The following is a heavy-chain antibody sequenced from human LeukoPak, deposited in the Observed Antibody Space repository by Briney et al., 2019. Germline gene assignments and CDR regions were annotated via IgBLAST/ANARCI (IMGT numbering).Heavy chain of an antibody. J-gene: IGHJ4*02. D-gene: IGHD3-10*01. CDR1: GIPVRDDN. CDR2: IYINGST. Sequence: SETLSLTCTVSGIPVRDDNWSWIRQPAGKGLEWIGHIYINGSTNYNPSLKSRVTLSVDMSKNELSLTLKSVTAADTAVYYCARGFGSGTSPIELWGQGALVTVSS. CDR3: ARGFGSGTSPIEL. V-gene: IGHV4-4*07.